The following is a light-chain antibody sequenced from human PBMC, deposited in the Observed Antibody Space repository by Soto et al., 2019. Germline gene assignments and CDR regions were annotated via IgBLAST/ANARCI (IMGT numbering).Light chain of an antibody. Sequence: EIVLTQSPGTLSLSPGERAALSCRASQSVSSNLAWYQQRPGQAPRLLVYGASTRAAGIPARFSGSGSGTEFTLTITSLQSEDFAVYYCQQSSNWPPITFGQGTHWRL. J-gene: IGKJ5*01. CDR3: QQSSNWPPIT. V-gene: IGKV3-15*01. CDR2: GAS. CDR1: QSVSSN.